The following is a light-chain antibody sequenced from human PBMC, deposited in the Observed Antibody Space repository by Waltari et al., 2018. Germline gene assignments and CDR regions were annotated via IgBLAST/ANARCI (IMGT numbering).Light chain of an antibody. CDR2: DAS. Sequence: DIQMTQSPSSVSASVGDKVTITCRASQGINSCLAWYQPKPGKAPKLLIYDASSLQTGVPSRFSGSESGTDFTLTISSLQPEDFATYYCQQANRFPLTFGGGTKVELK. J-gene: IGKJ4*01. CDR1: QGINSC. V-gene: IGKV1-12*01. CDR3: QQANRFPLT.